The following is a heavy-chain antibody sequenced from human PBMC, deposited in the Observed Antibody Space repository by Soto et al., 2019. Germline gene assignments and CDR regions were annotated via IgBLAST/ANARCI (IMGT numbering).Heavy chain of an antibody. Sequence: ASVKVSCKASGYTFTSYGFSWVRQAPGQGLEWMGWINPNSGGTNYAQKFQGRVTMTRDTSISTAYMELSRLRSDDTAVYYCARVRWSGGWKGKHDAFDIWGQGTMVTVSS. CDR3: ARVRWSGGWKGKHDAFDI. D-gene: IGHD6-19*01. CDR1: GYTFTSYG. J-gene: IGHJ3*02. V-gene: IGHV1-2*02. CDR2: INPNSGGT.